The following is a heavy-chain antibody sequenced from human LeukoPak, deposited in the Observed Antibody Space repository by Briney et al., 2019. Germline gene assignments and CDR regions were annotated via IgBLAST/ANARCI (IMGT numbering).Heavy chain of an antibody. CDR2: FHSSGST. D-gene: IGHD2-2*01. CDR1: GGSISSYY. V-gene: IGHV4-4*07. J-gene: IGHJ5*02. Sequence: SETLSLTCTVSGGSISSYYWSWIRQPAGKGLEWIGRFHSSGSTNFNPSLKSRVTMSADTSQNQFSLRLSSMTAADTAVYYCARVFGYCTTTSCYDWFDPWGQGTLVTVSS. CDR3: ARVFGYCTTTSCYDWFDP.